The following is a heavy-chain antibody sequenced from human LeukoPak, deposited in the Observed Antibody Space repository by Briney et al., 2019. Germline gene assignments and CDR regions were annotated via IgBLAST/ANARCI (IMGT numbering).Heavy chain of an antibody. V-gene: IGHV3-9*01. Sequence: GRSLRLSCAASGFTFDDYAMHWVRQAPGKGLEWVSGISWYSGSIGYADSVKGRFTISRDNAKNSLYLQMNSLRAEDTALYYCAKERFGERRFDYWGRGTLVTVSS. J-gene: IGHJ4*02. CDR2: ISWYSGSI. CDR3: AKERFGERRFDY. CDR1: GFTFDDYA. D-gene: IGHD3-10*01.